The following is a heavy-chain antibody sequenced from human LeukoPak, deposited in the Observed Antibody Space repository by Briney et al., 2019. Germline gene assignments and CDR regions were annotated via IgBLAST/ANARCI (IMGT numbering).Heavy chain of an antibody. CDR3: ASGEGSGWYLGQY. D-gene: IGHD6-19*01. CDR2: ISAYNGNT. J-gene: IGHJ4*02. Sequence: ASVKVSCKASGYSFSFFGISWVRQAPGQGLEWMGWISAYNGNTNYAQKLQGRVTMTTDTSTSTAYMELRSLRSDDTAVYYCASGEGSGWYLGQYWGQGTLVTVSS. V-gene: IGHV1-18*01. CDR1: GYSFSFFG.